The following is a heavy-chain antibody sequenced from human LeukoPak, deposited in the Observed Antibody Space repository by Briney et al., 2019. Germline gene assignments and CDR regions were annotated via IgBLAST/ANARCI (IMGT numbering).Heavy chain of an antibody. D-gene: IGHD3-10*01. CDR3: AKPLLWFGELYYFDY. CDR1: GFAFNSYA. Sequence: GGSLRLSCAASGFAFNSYAMSWVRQAPGKGLEWVSAISGSGGSTYYADSVKGRFTISRDNSKNTLYLQMNSLRAEDTAVYYCAKPLLWFGELYYFDYWGQGTLVTVSS. V-gene: IGHV3-23*01. J-gene: IGHJ4*02. CDR2: ISGSGGST.